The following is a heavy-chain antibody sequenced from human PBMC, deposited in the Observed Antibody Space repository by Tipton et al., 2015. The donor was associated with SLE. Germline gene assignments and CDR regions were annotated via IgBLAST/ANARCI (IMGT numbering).Heavy chain of an antibody. CDR3: VRELVGGHFDY. CDR2: VYYSGST. D-gene: IGHD3-16*01. V-gene: IGHV4-39*07. CDR1: GASISSSSYY. Sequence: LRLSCTVSGASISSSSYYWVWFRQPPGKGLEWTGSVYYSGSTSYNPSLKSRVTISIDTSKRQFSLQLSSVTAADTAVYYCVRELVGGHFDYWGQGTLVTVSS. J-gene: IGHJ4*02.